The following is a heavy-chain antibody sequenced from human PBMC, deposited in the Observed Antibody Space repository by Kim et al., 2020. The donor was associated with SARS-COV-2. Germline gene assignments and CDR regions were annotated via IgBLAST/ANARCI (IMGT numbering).Heavy chain of an antibody. CDR1: GFSVTTTH. J-gene: IGHJ4*02. D-gene: IGHD6-19*01. CDR3: AKDRGALSGWPVFHY. Sequence: GGSLRLSCAASGFSVTTTHMTWVRQSPGKGLEWVAGLHSGNNIYSADSVKGRFTISKDNSKNALYLQMDNLRVDNTAIYFCAKDRGALSGWPVFHYWDQG. CDR2: LHSGNNI. V-gene: IGHV3-53*01.